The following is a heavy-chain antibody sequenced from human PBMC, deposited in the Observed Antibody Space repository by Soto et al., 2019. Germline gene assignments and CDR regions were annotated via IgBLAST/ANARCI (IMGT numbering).Heavy chain of an antibody. CDR3: ARRSKYSSSWYYYYGMDV. Sequence: QVQLVQSGAEVKKPGSSVKVSCKASGGTFSSYAISWVRQAPGQGLEWMGGIIPIFGTANYAQKFQGRVTITAHXSPXTXSMELSSLRSEDTAVYYCARRSKYSSSWYYYYGMDVWGQGTTVTVSS. J-gene: IGHJ6*02. CDR1: GGTFSSYA. CDR2: IIPIFGTA. D-gene: IGHD6-13*01. V-gene: IGHV1-69*12.